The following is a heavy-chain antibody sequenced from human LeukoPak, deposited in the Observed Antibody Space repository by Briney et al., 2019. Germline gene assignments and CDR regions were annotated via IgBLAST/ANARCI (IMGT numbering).Heavy chain of an antibody. J-gene: IGHJ4*02. V-gene: IGHV3-30*18. CDR1: GFTFSSYG. D-gene: IGHD1-1*01. CDR3: AKDRTGTTYYFDC. CDR2: ISYDGSNK. Sequence: PGGSLRLSCAASGFTFSSYGMHWVRQAPGKGLEWVAVISYDGSNKYFADSVKGRFTISRDNSKNTLYLQMNSLRAEDTAVYYCAKDRTGTTYYFDCWGQGTLVTVSS.